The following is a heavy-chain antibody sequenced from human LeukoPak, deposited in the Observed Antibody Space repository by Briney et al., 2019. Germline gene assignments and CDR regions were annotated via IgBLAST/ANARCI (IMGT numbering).Heavy chain of an antibody. CDR1: GYTFINYA. V-gene: IGHV1-3*01. J-gene: IGHJ4*02. D-gene: IGHD6-19*01. CDR2: INAYNGDT. CDR3: ARGSGSDWPLEY. Sequence: GASVKVSCKASGYTFINYAIHWVRQAPGQRLEWMGWINAYNGDTEYSQKFQGRVTITRDTSASTAYMELSTLRSEDTAVYYCARGSGSDWPLEYWGRGILVTVSS.